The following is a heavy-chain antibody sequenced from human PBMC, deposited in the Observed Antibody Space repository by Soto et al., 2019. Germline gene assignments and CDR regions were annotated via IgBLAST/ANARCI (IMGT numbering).Heavy chain of an antibody. CDR2: INHRGGA. D-gene: IGHD3-3*01. CDR1: NGSFTDYF. Sequence: SETLSLTCAAHNGSFTDYFWTWIRQSPGRGLEWIGEINHRGGATYNPSLRSRVTISIDTSKNLFSPSLRSLTAADTAVYYCVARGMTYDFLSGPHPFDPWGHGTLVTVSS. CDR3: VARGMTYDFLSGPHPFDP. J-gene: IGHJ5*02. V-gene: IGHV4-34*01.